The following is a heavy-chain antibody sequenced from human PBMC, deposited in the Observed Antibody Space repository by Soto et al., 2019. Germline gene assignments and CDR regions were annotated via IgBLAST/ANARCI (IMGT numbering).Heavy chain of an antibody. CDR3: ASERPPMTHQDALDI. J-gene: IGHJ3*02. Sequence: SETLSVTSSVAGVSISCYYLTSLRQNHGKGLEWIGDIYSTGSTTYNPSLKSRVTVSLATSKNQFSLQLSSVTAADTAVYYCASERPPMTHQDALDIRGQGTMVTVSS. V-gene: IGHV4-59*12. CDR2: IYSTGST. D-gene: IGHD3-22*01. CDR1: GVSISCYY.